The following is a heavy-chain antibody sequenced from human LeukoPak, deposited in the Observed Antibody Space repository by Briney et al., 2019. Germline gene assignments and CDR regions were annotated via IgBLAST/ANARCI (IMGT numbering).Heavy chain of an antibody. CDR3: ARVDRSGYYGAFDI. D-gene: IGHD3-22*01. V-gene: IGHV4-30-2*01. CDR2: IYHSGST. CDR1: GGSISSGGYS. Sequence: SQTLSLTCAVSGGSISSGGYSWSWIRQPPGKGLEWIGYIYHSGSTYYNPSLKSRVTISVDRSKNQFSLKLSSVTAADTAVYYCARVDRSGYYGAFDIWGQGTMVTVSS. J-gene: IGHJ3*02.